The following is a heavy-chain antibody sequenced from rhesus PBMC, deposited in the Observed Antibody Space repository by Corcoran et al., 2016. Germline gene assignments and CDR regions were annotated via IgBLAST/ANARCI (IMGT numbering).Heavy chain of an antibody. CDR2: ITYWEST. D-gene: IGHD2-21*01. CDR1: GYSISSGYY. CDR3: AREAKTVPIDY. Sequence: QVQLQESGPGLVKPSETLSLTCAVSGYSISSGYYWSWIRQPPGKGLEWIRYITYWESTRYNPSLKSRVTISRDTSKNQFSLKLSAVTAADTAVYYCAREAKTVPIDYWGQGVLVTVSS. V-gene: IGHV4-122*02. J-gene: IGHJ4*01.